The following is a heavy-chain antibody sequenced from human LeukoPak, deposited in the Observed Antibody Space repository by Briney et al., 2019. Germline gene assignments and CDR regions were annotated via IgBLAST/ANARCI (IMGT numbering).Heavy chain of an antibody. V-gene: IGHV3-9*01. CDR3: TKATTRRVPAARIDS. CDR2: ITWHGRST. Sequence: PGGSLRLSCAASGFIFDDFSMFWVRQAPGKGLEWVSSITWHGRSTAYADSVRGRFTISRDNAKNSLYLQMNSLRPEDTAFYYCTKATTRRVPAARIDSWGQGTVVTVSS. D-gene: IGHD6-13*01. CDR1: GFIFDDFS. J-gene: IGHJ4*02.